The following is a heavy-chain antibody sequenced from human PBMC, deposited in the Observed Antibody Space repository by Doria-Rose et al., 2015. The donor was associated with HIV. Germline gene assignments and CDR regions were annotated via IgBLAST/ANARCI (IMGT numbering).Heavy chain of an antibody. CDR2: IFYTGST. D-gene: IGHD1-26*01. V-gene: IGHV4-59*11. CDR1: GGSISHHY. J-gene: IGHJ4*02. CDR3: ARVLSGTYDY. Sequence: QVQLQESGPGLVKPSATLSLTCSVSGGSISHHYWSWIRQPPGKGLEYIGDIFYTGSTNYSPSLKSRVSISIDTSKNKFSLRLSSVTAADTAVYYCARVLSGTYDYWGQGTLVTVSS.